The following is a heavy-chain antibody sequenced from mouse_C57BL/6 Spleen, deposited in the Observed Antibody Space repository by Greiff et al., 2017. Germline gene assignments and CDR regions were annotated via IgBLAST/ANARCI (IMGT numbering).Heavy chain of an antibody. CDR3: AREGAYDYDGAWFAY. D-gene: IGHD2-4*01. V-gene: IGHV1-9*01. J-gene: IGHJ3*01. CDR1: GYTFTGYW. CDR2: ILPGSGST. Sequence: QVQLQQSGAELMKPGASVKLSCKATGYTFTGYWIEWVKQRPGHGLEWIGEILPGSGSTNYNEKFKGKATFTADTSSNTAYMQHSSLTTEDSAIYYCAREGAYDYDGAWFAYWGQGTLVTVSA.